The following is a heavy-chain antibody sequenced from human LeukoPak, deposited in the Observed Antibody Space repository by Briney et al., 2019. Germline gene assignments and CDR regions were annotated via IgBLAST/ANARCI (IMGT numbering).Heavy chain of an antibody. CDR2: MYSGGGT. J-gene: IGHJ4*02. V-gene: IGHV3-53*01. D-gene: IGHD3-9*01. CDR1: GFSVSRSY. CDR3: AGGGVLTAYLAPDS. Sequence: GGSLRLSCAASGFSVSRSYMSWVRQAPGKGLDWVAVMYSGGGTDYADSVKGWFTISRDTSNNTVHLQLHSLRVEDTAVYYCAGGGVLTAYLAPDSWGQGTLVTVSS.